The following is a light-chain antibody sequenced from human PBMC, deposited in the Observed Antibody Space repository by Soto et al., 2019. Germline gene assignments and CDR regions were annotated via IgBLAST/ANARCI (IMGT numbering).Light chain of an antibody. Sequence: QSVLTQPPSVSAAPGQKVTISCSGSSSNIGNSYVFLYQHLPGTAPKLLIFDNNQRPSGIPDRFSGSKSGTSATLGITGLQTGDEADYYCATWDTRLNAGVFGGGTKVPVL. CDR3: ATWDTRLNAGV. CDR1: SSNIGNSY. CDR2: DNN. V-gene: IGLV1-51*01. J-gene: IGLJ3*02.